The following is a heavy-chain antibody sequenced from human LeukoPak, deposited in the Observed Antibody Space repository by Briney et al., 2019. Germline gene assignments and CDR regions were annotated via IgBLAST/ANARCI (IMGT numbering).Heavy chain of an antibody. D-gene: IGHD3-10*01. Sequence: SETLSLTCTVSGGSISSYYWSWIRQPPGKGLEWIGYIHYSGSTYYNPSLKSRVTISVDMSQNQFSLKMTSVTAADTAVYYCARKGEHIYDSGNLWPAWVDLWGQGTLVTVSS. J-gene: IGHJ5*02. V-gene: IGHV4-59*01. CDR1: GGSISSYY. CDR3: ARKGEHIYDSGNLWPAWVDL. CDR2: IHYSGST.